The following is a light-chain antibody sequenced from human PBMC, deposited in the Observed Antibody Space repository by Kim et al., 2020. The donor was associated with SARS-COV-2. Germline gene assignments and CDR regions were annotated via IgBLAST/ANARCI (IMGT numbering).Light chain of an antibody. CDR2: QDN. CDR3: QVWDNSLAV. J-gene: IGLJ2*01. CDR1: NLQFKY. Sequence: SYELTQPPSVSVSPGETATISCTGDNLQFKYVCWYQRTAGHSPVLVLYQDNKRPSGIPERFSGSNSGNTATLTISGTQAMDEADYYCQVWDNSLAVFGAGTQLTVL. V-gene: IGLV3-1*01.